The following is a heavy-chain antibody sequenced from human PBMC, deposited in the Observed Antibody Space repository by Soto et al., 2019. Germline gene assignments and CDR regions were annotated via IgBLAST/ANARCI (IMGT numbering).Heavy chain of an antibody. CDR2: IIPIFGTA. V-gene: IGHV1-69*01. Sequence: ISWVRQAPGQGLEWMGGIIPIFGTANYAQKFQGRVTITADESTSTAYMELSSLRSEDTAVYYCARERGPYGSSWQGSNWFDPWGQGTLVTVSS. J-gene: IGHJ5*02. CDR3: ARERGPYGSSWQGSNWFDP. D-gene: IGHD6-13*01.